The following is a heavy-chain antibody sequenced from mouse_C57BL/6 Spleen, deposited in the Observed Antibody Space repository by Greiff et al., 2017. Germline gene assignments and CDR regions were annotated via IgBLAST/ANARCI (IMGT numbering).Heavy chain of an antibody. J-gene: IGHJ3*01. Sequence: QVQLQQPGAELVRPGTSVKLSCKASGYTFTSYWMHWVKQRPGQGLEWIGVIDPSDSYTNYNQKFKGKATLTVDTSSSTAYMQLSSLTSEDSAVYYCARGTLFAYWGQGTLVTVSA. CDR2: IDPSDSYT. CDR3: ARGTLFAY. CDR1: GYTFTSYW. V-gene: IGHV1-59*01. D-gene: IGHD3-3*01.